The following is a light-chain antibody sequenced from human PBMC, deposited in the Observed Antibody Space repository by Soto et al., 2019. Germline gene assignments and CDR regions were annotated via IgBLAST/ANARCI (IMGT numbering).Light chain of an antibody. Sequence: DIQMTQSPSSLSASVGDRVTITCRASQDIRNYLAWYQQKPGKVPELLIYAASTFHSGVPSRFSGSGYGTYFTLTITNLQPEDVATYYCQGYDVVPLTFGGGTKVEIK. J-gene: IGKJ4*01. CDR3: QGYDVVPLT. CDR1: QDIRNY. CDR2: AAS. V-gene: IGKV1-27*01.